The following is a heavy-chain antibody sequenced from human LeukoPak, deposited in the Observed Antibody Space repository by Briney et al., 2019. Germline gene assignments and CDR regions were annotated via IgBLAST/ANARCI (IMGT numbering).Heavy chain of an antibody. V-gene: IGHV4-39*07. J-gene: IGHJ4*02. CDR1: GGSISSSSYY. Sequence: SETLSLTCTVSGGSISSSSYYWGWIRQPPGKGLEWIGSIYYSGSTYYNPSLKSRVTISVDTSKNQFSLKLSSVTAADTAAYYCARYPRFGGSYFDYWGQGTLVTVSS. D-gene: IGHD1-26*01. CDR3: ARYPRFGGSYFDY. CDR2: IYYSGST.